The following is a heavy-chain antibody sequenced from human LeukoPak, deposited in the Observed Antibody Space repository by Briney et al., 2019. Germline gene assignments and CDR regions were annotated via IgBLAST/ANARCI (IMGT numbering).Heavy chain of an antibody. D-gene: IGHD3-22*01. CDR2: IGAYNGNT. CDR3: AGDGYYYDSSGYLPQKVDDENYFDY. CDR1: GYTFTSYG. Sequence: GASVKVSCKASGYTFTSYGISWVRQAPGQGHEWMRWIGAYNGNTNYAQKFQGRVTITADKSTSTAYMELSSLRSEDTAVYYCAGDGYYYDSSGYLPQKVDDENYFDYWGQGTLVTVSS. V-gene: IGHV1-18*01. J-gene: IGHJ4*02.